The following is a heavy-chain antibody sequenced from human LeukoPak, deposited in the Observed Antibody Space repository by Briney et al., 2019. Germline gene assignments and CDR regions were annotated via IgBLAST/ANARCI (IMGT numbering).Heavy chain of an antibody. J-gene: IGHJ4*02. CDR1: GGSISSYY. CDR3: ARGDAIAAAGTHYFDY. CDR2: INHSGST. Sequence: PSETLSLTCTVSGGSISSYYWSWIRQPPGKGLEWIGEINHSGSTNYNPSLKSRVTISVDTSKNQFSLKLSSVTAADTAVYYCARGDAIAAAGTHYFDYWGQGTLVTVSS. V-gene: IGHV4-34*01. D-gene: IGHD6-13*01.